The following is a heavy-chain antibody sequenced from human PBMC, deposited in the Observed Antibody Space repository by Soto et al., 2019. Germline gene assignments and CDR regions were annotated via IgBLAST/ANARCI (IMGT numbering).Heavy chain of an antibody. CDR3: AREGGIVGATAADY. V-gene: IGHV4-31*03. CDR2: IYYSGST. D-gene: IGHD1-26*01. Sequence: QVQLQESGPGLVKPSQTLSLTCTVSGGSISSGGYYWSWIRQHPGKGLEWIGYIYYSGSTYYNPSLKSRVTISVDTSKNQFSLKLSPVTAADTAVYYSAREGGIVGATAADYWGQGTLVTVSS. CDR1: GGSISSGGYY. J-gene: IGHJ4*02.